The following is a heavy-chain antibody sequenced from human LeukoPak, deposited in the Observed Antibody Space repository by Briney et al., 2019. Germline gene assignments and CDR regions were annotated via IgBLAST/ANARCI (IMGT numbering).Heavy chain of an antibody. CDR2: IYPGDSDT. CDR3: ARMTQAGYYYYGMDV. J-gene: IGHJ6*02. D-gene: IGHD3-9*01. V-gene: IGHV5-51*01. Sequence: GESLKISCKGSGYSFTSYWIAWVRQMPGKGLEWKGSIYPGDSDTRYSPSFQGQVTISADKSISTAYLQWSSLKASDTAMYYCARMTQAGYYYYGMDVWGQGTTVTVSS. CDR1: GYSFTSYW.